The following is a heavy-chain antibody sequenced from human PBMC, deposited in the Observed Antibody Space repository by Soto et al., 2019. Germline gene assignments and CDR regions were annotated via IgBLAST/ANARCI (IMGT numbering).Heavy chain of an antibody. CDR2: VSGGIGST. Sequence: GGSLKLCCLASGVRFGTYAMTWVRQVPGKGLEWVSTVSGGIGSTFYADSVKGRFTISRDISKKMLFLHMNGLRGEDTAVYYCARSRGYSYGFVDYWGQGTLVTVSS. J-gene: IGHJ4*02. V-gene: IGHV3-23*01. CDR1: GVRFGTYA. CDR3: ARSRGYSYGFVDY. D-gene: IGHD5-18*01.